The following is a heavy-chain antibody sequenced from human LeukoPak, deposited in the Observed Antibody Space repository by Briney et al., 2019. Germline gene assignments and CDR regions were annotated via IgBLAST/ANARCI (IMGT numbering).Heavy chain of an antibody. D-gene: IGHD2-2*01. Sequence: SETLSLTCTVSGGSISSSSYYWGWIRQPPGKGLEWIGSIYYSGSTYYNPSLKSRVTISVDTSKNQFSLKLSSVTAADTAVYYCARVRGGGVVPAANNWFDPWGQGTLVTVSS. CDR3: ARVRGGGVVPAANNWFDP. CDR2: IYYSGST. J-gene: IGHJ5*02. V-gene: IGHV4-39*07. CDR1: GGSISSSSYY.